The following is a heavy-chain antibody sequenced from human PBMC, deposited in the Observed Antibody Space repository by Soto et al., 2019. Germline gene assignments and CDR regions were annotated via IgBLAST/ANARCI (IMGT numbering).Heavy chain of an antibody. CDR2: ISVSGLTT. CDR3: AKRSGAY. V-gene: IGHV3-23*01. D-gene: IGHD3-10*01. Sequence: GGSLRLSCAASGLTFRTDAMSWVRQAPGKGLEWISAISVSGLTTYYADSVKGRVTISRDNSENTLYLQMNSLRVDDTAVYYCAKRSGAYWGQGTLVTVSS. J-gene: IGHJ4*02. CDR1: GLTFRTDA.